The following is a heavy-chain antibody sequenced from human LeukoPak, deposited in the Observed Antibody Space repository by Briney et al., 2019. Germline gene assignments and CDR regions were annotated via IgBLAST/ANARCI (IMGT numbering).Heavy chain of an antibody. Sequence: SETLSLTCTVSGGSISSSSYYWGWIRQPPGKGLEWIGSIYYSGSTYYNPSLKSRVTISVDTSKNQFSLKLSSVTAADTAVYYCARGGSGYYYDSSGYLGVDYWGQGTLVTVSS. D-gene: IGHD3-22*01. CDR3: ARGGSGYYYDSSGYLGVDY. V-gene: IGHV4-39*07. CDR2: IYYSGST. CDR1: GGSISSSSYY. J-gene: IGHJ4*02.